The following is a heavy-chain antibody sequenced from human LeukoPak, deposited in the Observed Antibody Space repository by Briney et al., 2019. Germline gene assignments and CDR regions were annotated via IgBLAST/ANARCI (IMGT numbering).Heavy chain of an antibody. J-gene: IGHJ6*03. V-gene: IGHV3-30*18. Sequence: PGGSLRLSCVASGFTFSNYAMHWVRQAPGKGLEWVTIISYDGSDKYYADSVKGRSIISRDNSKNTLYLQMNSLRAEDTAVYYCAKHPGGFTGIVNYYYMDVWGEGTTVTVSS. CDR1: GFTFSNYA. CDR3: AKHPGGFTGIVNYYYMDV. CDR2: ISYDGSDK. D-gene: IGHD3-16*02.